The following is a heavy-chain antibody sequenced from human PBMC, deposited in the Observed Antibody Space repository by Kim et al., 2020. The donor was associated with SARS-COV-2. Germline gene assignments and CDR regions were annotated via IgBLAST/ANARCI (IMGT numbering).Heavy chain of an antibody. D-gene: IGHD5-12*01. V-gene: IGHV3-9*01. CDR1: GFTFDDYA. CDR2: ISWNSGSI. J-gene: IGHJ4*02. CDR3: AKDRDGYNYFDY. Sequence: GGSLRLSCAASGFTFDDYAMHWVRQAPGKGLEWVSGISWNSGSIGYADSVKGRFTISRDNAKNSLYLQMNSLRAEDTALYYCAKDRDGYNYFDYWGQGTLVTVSS.